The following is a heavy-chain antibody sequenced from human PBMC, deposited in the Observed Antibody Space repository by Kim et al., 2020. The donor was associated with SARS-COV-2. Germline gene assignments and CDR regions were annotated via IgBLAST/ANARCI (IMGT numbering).Heavy chain of an antibody. V-gene: IGHV5-51*01. D-gene: IGHD6-13*01. J-gene: IGHJ5*02. CDR3: ARLPIAAAGGWFDP. Sequence: SPSFQGKVTTSADKSSSTAYLQWSSLKASDTAMYYCARLPIAAAGGWFDPWGQGTLVTVSS.